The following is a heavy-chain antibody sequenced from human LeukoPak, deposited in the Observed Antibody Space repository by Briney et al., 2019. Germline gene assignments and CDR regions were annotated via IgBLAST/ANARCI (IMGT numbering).Heavy chain of an antibody. D-gene: IGHD4-17*01. CDR3: AKDEDYGDYLNWFDP. CDR1: GFTFSNNG. Sequence: PGRSLTLSCAASGFTFSNNGIHWVRQAAGKGLEWVAVISHDGNKKYYVDSVKGRFTISRDNSKNTVYLQMNSLRAEDTAVYYCAKDEDYGDYLNWFDPWGQGTLVTVSS. CDR2: ISHDGNKK. J-gene: IGHJ5*02. V-gene: IGHV3-30*18.